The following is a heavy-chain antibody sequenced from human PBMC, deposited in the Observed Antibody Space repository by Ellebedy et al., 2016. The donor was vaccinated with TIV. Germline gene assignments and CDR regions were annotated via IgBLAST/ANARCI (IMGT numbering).Heavy chain of an antibody. J-gene: IGHJ6*03. Sequence: GESLKISCAASGFTFSSYWMSWVRQAPGKGLEWVANIKQDGSEKYYVDSVKGRFTISRDNAKNSLYLQMNSLRAEDTAVYYCARDGAYSDFWSGYYDYYYYMDVWGKGTTVTVSS. CDR2: IKQDGSEK. CDR1: GFTFSSYW. CDR3: ARDGAYSDFWSGYYDYYYYMDV. V-gene: IGHV3-7*01. D-gene: IGHD3-3*01.